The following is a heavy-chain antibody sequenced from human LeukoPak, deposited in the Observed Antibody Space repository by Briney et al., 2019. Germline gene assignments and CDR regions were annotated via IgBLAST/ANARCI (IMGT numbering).Heavy chain of an antibody. CDR3: ARDFYDY. J-gene: IGHJ4*02. D-gene: IGHD2/OR15-2a*01. Sequence: PGRSLRLSCAASGFSFSAYSMRWVRQAPGKGLEWVAVISYDGTNKYYADSVKGRFTISRDNSKYTLYLQMNSLSAEDTAVYYCARDFYDYWGQGTLVTVSS. CDR2: ISYDGTNK. CDR1: GFSFSAYS. V-gene: IGHV3-30*04.